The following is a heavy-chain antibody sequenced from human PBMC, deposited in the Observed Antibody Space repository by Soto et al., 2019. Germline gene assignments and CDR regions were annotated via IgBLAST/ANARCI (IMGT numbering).Heavy chain of an antibody. J-gene: IGHJ5*02. V-gene: IGHV1-2*02. CDR1: RYTFTSYD. CDR2: IKTDSGDT. CDR3: ARRSSTYLNEIIYDP. D-gene: IGHD3-10*01. Sequence: QVPLVQSGAEVKRPGASVRVSCRASRYTFTSYDIYWVRQAPGQGREWMGWIKTDSGDTDYAQNLQGKVTMTRDTSINPAYMELNNLVSDDTAVYYCARRSSTYLNEIIYDPWGQGTLVTVSS.